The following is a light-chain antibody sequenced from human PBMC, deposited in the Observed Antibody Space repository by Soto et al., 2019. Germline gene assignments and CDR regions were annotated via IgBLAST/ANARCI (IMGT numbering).Light chain of an antibody. Sequence: DIQMTQSPSSLSSSLGDRVTITFRASQSISSYLNWYQQKPGKAPKLLIYAASSLQSGVPSRFSGSGSGTDFTLTISSLQPEDFATYYCQQSYSTPRTFGQGTKVDI. CDR1: QSISSY. CDR3: QQSYSTPRT. V-gene: IGKV1-39*01. J-gene: IGKJ1*01. CDR2: AAS.